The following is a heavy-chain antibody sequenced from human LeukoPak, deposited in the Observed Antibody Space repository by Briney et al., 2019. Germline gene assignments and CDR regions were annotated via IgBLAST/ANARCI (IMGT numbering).Heavy chain of an antibody. CDR3: ARSLRGYDSSGYYDY. V-gene: IGHV4-59*01. CDR1: GGSISSYY. J-gene: IGHJ4*02. CDR2: IYYSGST. D-gene: IGHD3-22*01. Sequence: SETPSLTCTVSGGSISSYYWSWIRQPPGKGLEWIGYIYYSGSTNYNPSLKSRVTISVDTSKNQFSLKLSSVTAADTAVYYCARSLRGYDSSGYYDYWGQGTLVTVSS.